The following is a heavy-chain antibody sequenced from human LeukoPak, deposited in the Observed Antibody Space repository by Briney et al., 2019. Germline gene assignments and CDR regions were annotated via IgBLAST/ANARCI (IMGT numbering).Heavy chain of an antibody. CDR2: ISGGGIT. D-gene: IGHD3-22*01. Sequence: GGSLRLSCAAYGFTFGSYAMSWVRQAPGKGLEWVSDISGGGITYLADSVKGRFTISRDNSKNTLYLQMSSLRAEDTAVYYCAKGHVESGGYYYFDYWGQGALVTVSS. J-gene: IGHJ4*02. V-gene: IGHV3-23*01. CDR1: GFTFGSYA. CDR3: AKGHVESGGYYYFDY.